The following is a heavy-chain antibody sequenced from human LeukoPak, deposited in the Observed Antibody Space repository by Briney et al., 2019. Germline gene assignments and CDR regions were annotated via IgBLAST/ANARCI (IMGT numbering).Heavy chain of an antibody. J-gene: IGHJ4*02. V-gene: IGHV3-7*01. CDR1: GFTFNTFW. D-gene: IGHD3-10*01. CDR2: INQDASTK. CDR3: ARDVTGSLDY. Sequence: PGGSLRLSCAASGFTFNTFWMAWVRQAPGKGLEWVANINQDASTKHFADSVKGRFTISRDNTKNSLYPQMNSLRAEDTAVYYCARDVTGSLDYWGQGTLVTVSS.